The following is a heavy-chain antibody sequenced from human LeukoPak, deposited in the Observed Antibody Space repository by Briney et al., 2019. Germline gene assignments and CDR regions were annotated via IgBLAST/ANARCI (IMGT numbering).Heavy chain of an antibody. CDR2: ISGSGGST. V-gene: IGHV3-23*01. Sequence: GGSLRLSCAASGFTFSSYAMSWVRQAPGKGLEWASAISGSGGSTYYADSVKGRFTISRDNSKNTLYLQMNSLRAEDTAVYYCAKGSSSGYYYYFDYWGQGTLVTVSS. CDR1: GFTFSSYA. J-gene: IGHJ4*02. D-gene: IGHD3-22*01. CDR3: AKGSSSGYYYYFDY.